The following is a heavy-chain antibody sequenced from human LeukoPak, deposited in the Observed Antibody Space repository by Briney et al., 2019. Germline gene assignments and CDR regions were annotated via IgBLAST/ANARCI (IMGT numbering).Heavy chain of an antibody. Sequence: GGSLRLSCAASGFTFSSYVMHWVRQAPGKGLEWVAIISYDGSNEYYADSVKGRFTISRDNSKNTLYLQMNSLRAEDTAVYYCAKRVFGSSFDPWGQGTLVTVSS. J-gene: IGHJ5*02. CDR1: GFTFSSYV. CDR2: ISYDGSNE. D-gene: IGHD3-16*01. CDR3: AKRVFGSSFDP. V-gene: IGHV3-30*04.